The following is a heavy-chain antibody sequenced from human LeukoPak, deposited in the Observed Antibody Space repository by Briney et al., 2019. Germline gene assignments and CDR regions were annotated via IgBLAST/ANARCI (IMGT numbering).Heavy chain of an antibody. V-gene: IGHV1-2*06. CDR3: AREGPLLWFGEPLDY. Sequence: ASVKVSCKASGYTFTGYYMHWVRQAPGQGLEYMGRINPNSGGTNYAQKFQGRVTMTRDTSISTAYMELSRLRSDDTAVYYCAREGPLLWFGEPLDYWGQGTLVTVSS. J-gene: IGHJ4*02. CDR2: INPNSGGT. CDR1: GYTFTGYY. D-gene: IGHD3-10*01.